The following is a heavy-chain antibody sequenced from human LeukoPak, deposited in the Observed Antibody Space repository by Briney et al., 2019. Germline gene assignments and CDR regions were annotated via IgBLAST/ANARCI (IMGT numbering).Heavy chain of an antibody. CDR3: AKQLGYCSDGSCYFPY. D-gene: IGHD2-15*01. CDR1: GFTVSSNY. J-gene: IGHJ4*02. Sequence: GGSLRLSCAASGFTVSSNYMTWVRQAPGKGLEWVSAISNNGGYTYYADSVQGRFTISRDNSKSTLCLQMNSLRAEDTAVYYCAKQLGYCSDGSCYFPYWGQGTLVTVSS. CDR2: ISNNGGYT. V-gene: IGHV3-23*01.